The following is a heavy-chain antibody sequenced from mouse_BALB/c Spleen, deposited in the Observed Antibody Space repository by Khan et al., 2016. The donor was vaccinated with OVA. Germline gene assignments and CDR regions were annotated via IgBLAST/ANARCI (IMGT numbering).Heavy chain of an antibody. V-gene: IGHV5-17*02. Sequence: EVVLGEEGGGLVQPGGSRKLSCAASGFTFSSFGMNWVRQAPEKGLEWVAYISSGSSTIYYAETVKGRFTISRDNPKNILFLQMTSLRSEDTAMYYCARSGITTGYAMDYWGQGTSVTVSS. CDR1: GFTFSSFG. CDR3: ARSGITTGYAMDY. CDR2: ISSGSSTI. J-gene: IGHJ4*01. D-gene: IGHD2-4*01.